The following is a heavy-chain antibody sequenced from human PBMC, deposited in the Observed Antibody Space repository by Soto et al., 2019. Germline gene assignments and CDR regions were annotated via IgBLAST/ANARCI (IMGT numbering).Heavy chain of an antibody. J-gene: IGHJ3*01. D-gene: IGHD3-9*01. CDR3: ARVIDDILTCYYYPAGPLFHLAF. Sequence: GASVKVSCKASGYTFTSYDINWVRQATGQGLEWMGWVNPNSGNTGYAQKFQGRVTMTRNTSISTAYMELSSLRSEDTAVYYCARVIDDILTCYYYPAGPLFHLAFCAQGTMVPGSS. V-gene: IGHV1-8*01. CDR2: VNPNSGNT. CDR1: GYTFTSYD.